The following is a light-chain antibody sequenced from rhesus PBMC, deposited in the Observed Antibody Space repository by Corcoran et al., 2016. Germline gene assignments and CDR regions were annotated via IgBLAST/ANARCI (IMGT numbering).Light chain of an antibody. J-gene: IGKJ4*01. Sequence: DIQMTQSPSSLSASVGDRVTITCRTSENVNNYLNWYQQKPGTAPKLLIYKASTLQSGVPSRFSGSGSGTDYTFTISSLESEDVATYYCQHNYGTPLTFGGGTKVEIK. CDR1: ENVNNY. V-gene: IGKV1-74*01. CDR3: QHNYGTPLT. CDR2: KAS.